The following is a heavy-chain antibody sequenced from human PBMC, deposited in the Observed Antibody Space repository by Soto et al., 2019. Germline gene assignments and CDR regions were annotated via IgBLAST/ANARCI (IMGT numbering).Heavy chain of an antibody. CDR1: GFIFSAYA. CDR3: ARCKQKVIHCAMDV. Sequence: QVHLVESGGGAVQAGRSLRVSCATSGFIFSAYAMHWVRQAPGKGLEWVAFINFDGSSKFYGDSVKGRFTVSRDNSKNTLFLQLNSLRGEDTAVYYCARCKQKVIHCAMDVWGQVATVTVTS. V-gene: IGHV3-33*01. D-gene: IGHD2-21*01. J-gene: IGHJ6*02. CDR2: INFDGSSK.